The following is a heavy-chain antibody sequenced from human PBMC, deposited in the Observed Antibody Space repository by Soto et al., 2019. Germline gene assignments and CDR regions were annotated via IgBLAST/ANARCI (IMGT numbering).Heavy chain of an antibody. V-gene: IGHV3-23*01. J-gene: IGHJ4*02. CDR2: ISGSGGST. CDR1: GFTFSSYA. CDR3: EKNYSGRGMVGAPLDY. Sequence: WGSLRLSCAASGFTFSSYAMSWVRQAPGKGLEWVSAISGSGGSTYYADSVKGRFTISRDNSKNTLYLQMNSLRAEDTAEYYCEKNYSGRGMVGAPLDYGGQEPLVPVPS. D-gene: IGHD3-10*02.